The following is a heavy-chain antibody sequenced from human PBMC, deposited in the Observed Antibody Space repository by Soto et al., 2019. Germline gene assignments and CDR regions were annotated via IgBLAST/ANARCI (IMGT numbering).Heavy chain of an antibody. CDR3: ARDRILDGLEV. Sequence: SETLSLTCTVSGGSVSSGSFYLTWIRQPPGKGLEWIGYIYNSETTSYNPSLKRRVTMLVDTSKNQFSLILTPVTAADTAVYYCARDRILDGLEVWGQGTTVTVS. V-gene: IGHV4-61*01. CDR2: IYNSETT. CDR1: GGSVSSGSFY. J-gene: IGHJ6*02.